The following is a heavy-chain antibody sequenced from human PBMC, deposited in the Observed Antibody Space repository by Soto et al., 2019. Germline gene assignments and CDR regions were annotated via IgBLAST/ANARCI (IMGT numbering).Heavy chain of an antibody. CDR2: INSDGSST. J-gene: IGHJ4*02. Sequence: EVQLVESGGGLVQPGGSLRLSCAASGFTFSSYWMHWVRQAPGKGLVWVSRINSDGSSTSYADSVKGRFTISRDNAKNTLYLQINSLRAEDTAVYYCARVRDGSDNFANWGQGTLVTVSS. D-gene: IGHD3-10*01. V-gene: IGHV3-74*01. CDR3: ARVRDGSDNFAN. CDR1: GFTFSSYW.